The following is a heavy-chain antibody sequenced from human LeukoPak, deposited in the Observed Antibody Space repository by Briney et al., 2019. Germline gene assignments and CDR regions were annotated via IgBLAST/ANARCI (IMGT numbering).Heavy chain of an antibody. J-gene: IGHJ6*03. Sequence: SVKVSCKASGGTFSSYAISWVRQAPGQGLEWMGGIIPIFGTANYAQKFQGRVTITADESTSTAYMELSSLRSEDTAVYYCARDRRDQLLSKYYYYMDVWGKGTTVTVSS. D-gene: IGHD2-2*01. CDR1: GGTFSSYA. CDR2: IIPIFGTA. V-gene: IGHV1-69*01. CDR3: ARDRRDQLLSKYYYYMDV.